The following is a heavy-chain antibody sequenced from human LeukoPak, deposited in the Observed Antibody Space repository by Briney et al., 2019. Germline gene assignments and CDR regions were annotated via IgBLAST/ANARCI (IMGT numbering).Heavy chain of an antibody. Sequence: KPSETLSLTCTVSGGSISSYYWSWIRQPPGKGLEWIGYIYYSGSTNYNPSLKSRVTISVDTSKNQFSLKLSSVTAADTAVYYCARLNPGSSSRKGYFDYWGQGTLVTVSS. CDR1: GGSISSYY. J-gene: IGHJ4*02. V-gene: IGHV4-59*08. CDR3: ARLNPGSSSRKGYFDY. D-gene: IGHD6-13*01. CDR2: IYYSGST.